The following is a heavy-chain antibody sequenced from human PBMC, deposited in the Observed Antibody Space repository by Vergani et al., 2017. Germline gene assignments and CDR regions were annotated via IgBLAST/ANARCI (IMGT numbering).Heavy chain of an antibody. V-gene: IGHV3-48*01. J-gene: IGHJ6*03. CDR2: ISSSSSTI. Sequence: EVQLVESGGGLVQPGGSLRLSCAASGFTFSSYSMNWVRQAPGKGLEWVSYISSSSSTISYADSVKGRFTITRDKAKNSLYLQMKSLRAEDTAVYYCETAVRYIPGHYVYPAYYYYRDVWGKGTTVTVSS. D-gene: IGHD3-10*02. CDR1: GFTFSSYS. CDR3: ETAVRYIPGHYVYPAYYYYRDV.